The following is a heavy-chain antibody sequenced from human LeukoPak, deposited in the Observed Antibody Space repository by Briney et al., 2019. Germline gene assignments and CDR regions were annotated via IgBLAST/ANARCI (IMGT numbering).Heavy chain of an antibody. D-gene: IGHD2/OR15-2a*01. V-gene: IGHV3-23*01. J-gene: IGHJ4*02. CDR3: AKDQRFALSNYDY. Sequence: PGGSLRLSCAASGFTFSSYEMNWVRQAPGKGLEWVSGISGSGGSTYYADSVKGRFTISRDNSNNTLYLQMTSLRAEDTAVYYCAKDQRFALSNYDYWGQGTLVTVSS. CDR2: ISGSGGST. CDR1: GFTFSSYE.